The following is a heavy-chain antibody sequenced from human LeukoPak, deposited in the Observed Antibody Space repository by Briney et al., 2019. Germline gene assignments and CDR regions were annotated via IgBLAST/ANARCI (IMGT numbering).Heavy chain of an antibody. CDR3: ASGSMPYF. Sequence: GGSLRLSCAASGFAFNNYWPHWVRQAPGKGLMWVSRISGDGTTTAYADSVRGRFTISKDSAKNTLYLQMNSLRADDTAVYFCASGSMPYFWGQGTLVTVSS. CDR1: GFAFNNYW. CDR2: ISGDGTTT. J-gene: IGHJ4*02. D-gene: IGHD2/OR15-2a*01. V-gene: IGHV3-74*01.